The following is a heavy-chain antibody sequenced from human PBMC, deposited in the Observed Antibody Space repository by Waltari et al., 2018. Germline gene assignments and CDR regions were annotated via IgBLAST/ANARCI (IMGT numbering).Heavy chain of an antibody. CDR1: GGTFSSYA. CDR2: VIPILGIA. D-gene: IGHD5-12*01. Sequence: QVQLVQSGAEVKKPGSSVKVSCKASGGTFSSYAISWVRQASGKGLEWMGRVIPILGIANDGRKFQGSVTITADKSTSTAYMELSSLRSEDTGVYYCARDSGYGRGYYYGMDVWGQGTTVTVSS. J-gene: IGHJ6*02. CDR3: ARDSGYGRGYYYGMDV. V-gene: IGHV1-69*04.